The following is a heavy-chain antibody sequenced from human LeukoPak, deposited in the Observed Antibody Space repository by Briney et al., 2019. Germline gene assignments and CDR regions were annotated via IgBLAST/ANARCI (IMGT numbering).Heavy chain of an antibody. CDR1: DGSINSYY. V-gene: IGHV4-59*01. Sequence: SETLSLTCSASDGSINSYYWNWIRRPPGKGLEWIGYIYYNGNTNYSPSLKSRVTMSVDTSKNLFSLKVSSVTAADTAVYYCARGRSNYYGMDVWGQGTTVTVSS. J-gene: IGHJ6*02. D-gene: IGHD1-26*01. CDR3: ARGRSNYYGMDV. CDR2: IYYNGNT.